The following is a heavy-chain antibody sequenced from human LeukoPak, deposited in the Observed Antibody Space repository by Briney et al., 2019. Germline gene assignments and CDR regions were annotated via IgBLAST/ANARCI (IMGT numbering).Heavy chain of an antibody. J-gene: IGHJ5*02. CDR1: GFTLSGSA. CDR3: TRRTTGTTFDP. D-gene: IGHD1-1*01. V-gene: IGHV3-73*01. Sequence: GGSLRLSCAASGFTLSGSAMHWVRQASGKGLEWVGRIRSKANSYATAYAASVKGRFTISRDDSKNTAYLQMNSLKTEDTAVYYCTRRTTGTTFDPWGQGTLVTVSS. CDR2: IRSKANSYAT.